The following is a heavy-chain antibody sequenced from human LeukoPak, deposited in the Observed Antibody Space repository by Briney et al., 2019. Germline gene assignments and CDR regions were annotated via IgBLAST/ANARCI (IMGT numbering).Heavy chain of an antibody. J-gene: IGHJ4*02. V-gene: IGHV3-30*03. CDR3: ARVRWDNSGWYYLDS. CDR2: ISYNGINE. CDR1: GFSFSDYN. Sequence: GGSLRLSCAASGFSFSDYNMHWVRQAPGKGLEWMAVISYNGINEYYADSVKGRFTISRDNSKSTLLLQMNSLRAEDTAVYYCARVRWDNSGWYYLDSWGQGTLVTVSS. D-gene: IGHD6-19*01.